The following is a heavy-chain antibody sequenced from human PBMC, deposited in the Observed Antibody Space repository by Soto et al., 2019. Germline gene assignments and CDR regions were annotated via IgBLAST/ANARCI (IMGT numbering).Heavy chain of an antibody. CDR1: GGSFSGYY. CDR2: INHSGST. Sequence: SETLSLTCAVYGGSFSGYYWSWIRQPPGKGLEWIGEINHSGSTNYNPSLKSRVTISVDTSKNQFSLKLSSVTAADTAVYYCARGRGIAAAGTLLYPWGQGTLVTVSS. J-gene: IGHJ5*02. V-gene: IGHV4-34*01. CDR3: ARGRGIAAAGTLLYP. D-gene: IGHD6-13*01.